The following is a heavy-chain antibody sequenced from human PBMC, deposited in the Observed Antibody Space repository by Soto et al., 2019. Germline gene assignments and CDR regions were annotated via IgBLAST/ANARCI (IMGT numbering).Heavy chain of an antibody. J-gene: IGHJ6*02. V-gene: IGHV1-2*04. CDR3: ARVGTGSGWYGGDYYGMDV. Sequence: ASVKVSCKASGYTFTGYYMHWVRQVPGQGLEWMGWINPNSGGTNYAQKFQGWVTMTRDTSISTAYMELSRLRSDDTAVYYCARVGTGSGWYGGDYYGMDVWGQGTTVTVSS. CDR2: INPNSGGT. CDR1: GYTFTGYY. D-gene: IGHD6-19*01.